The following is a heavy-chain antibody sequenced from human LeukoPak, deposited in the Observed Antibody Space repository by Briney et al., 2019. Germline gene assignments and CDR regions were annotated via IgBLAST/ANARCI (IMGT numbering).Heavy chain of an antibody. V-gene: IGHV4-34*01. CDR3: ARGRPNLYCSSTSCYHYYYYGMDV. CDR2: INHSGST. Sequence: SETLSLTCAVYGGSFGGYYWSWIRQPPGKGLEWIGEINHSGSTNYNPSLKSRVTISVDTSKNQFSLKLSSVTAADTAVYYCARGRPNLYCSSTSCYHYYYYGMDVWGQGTTVTVSS. J-gene: IGHJ6*02. D-gene: IGHD2-2*01. CDR1: GGSFGGYY.